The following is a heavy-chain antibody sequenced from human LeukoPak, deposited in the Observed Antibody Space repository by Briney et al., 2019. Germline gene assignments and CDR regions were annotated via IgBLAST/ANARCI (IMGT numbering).Heavy chain of an antibody. J-gene: IGHJ4*02. CDR1: GFTFSSYT. V-gene: IGHV3-23*01. CDR2: TSVSGGNT. D-gene: IGHD5-18*01. CDR3: AKRLRTGYNYGYPDY. Sequence: GGSLSLYCAASGFTFSSYTMIWLRQAQGKGLEWVSVTSVSGGNTQYEYSVKGRVTISRDTTKNTMYLNMNSLRDEDTAIYYCAKRLRTGYNYGYPDYWGQGTLVTVSS.